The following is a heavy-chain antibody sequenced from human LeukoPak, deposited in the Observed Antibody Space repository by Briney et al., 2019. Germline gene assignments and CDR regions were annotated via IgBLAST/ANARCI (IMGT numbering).Heavy chain of an antibody. Sequence: SETLSLTCTVSGRSISSYYWSWIRQPPGKGLEWIGYIYYSGSTNYNPSLRSRVTISVDTSNNQFSLKLSSVTAADTAVYYCARGGNYGDYDGYFDYWGQGTLVTVSS. V-gene: IGHV4-59*08. CDR2: IYYSGST. CDR3: ARGGNYGDYDGYFDY. CDR1: GRSISSYY. J-gene: IGHJ4*02. D-gene: IGHD4-17*01.